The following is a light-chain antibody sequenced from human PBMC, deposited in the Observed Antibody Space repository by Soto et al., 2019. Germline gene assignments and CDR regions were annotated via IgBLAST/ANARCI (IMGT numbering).Light chain of an antibody. CDR1: SSDVGGYNY. CDR2: EVS. J-gene: IGLJ3*02. CDR3: SSYAISTPHWV. Sequence: QSALTQPASVSGSPGQSITISCTGTSSDVGGYNYVSWHQQHPGKAPKLMIYEVSNRPSGVSNRFSGSKSGNTASLTISGLQAEDEADYYCSSYAISTPHWVFGGGTKVTVL. V-gene: IGLV2-14*01.